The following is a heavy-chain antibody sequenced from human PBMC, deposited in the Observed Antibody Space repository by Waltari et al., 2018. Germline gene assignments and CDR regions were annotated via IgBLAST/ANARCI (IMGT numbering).Heavy chain of an antibody. Sequence: EVQPVESGGGLVQPGGSLRLHCAASGIPFMASWLIWVRQAPGKGLEWVANIKQDGSEKYYVDSVKGRFTISRDNAKNSLYLQMNSLRAEDTAVYYCATSGRHSGNFWGQGTLVTVSS. J-gene: IGHJ4*02. CDR1: GIPFMASW. CDR2: IKQDGSEK. V-gene: IGHV3-7*03. D-gene: IGHD1-26*01. CDR3: ATSGRHSGNF.